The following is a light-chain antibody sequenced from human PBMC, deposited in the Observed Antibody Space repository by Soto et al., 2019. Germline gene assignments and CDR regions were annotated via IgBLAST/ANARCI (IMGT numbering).Light chain of an antibody. Sequence: EIVMTQSLATLSLSPGETVTLSCRASQSVNNNLAWYQQQPGQAPRLLIYDTSSRATGVPARFSGSGSGTEFTLTISSLKAEDFAVYYCQQYNDRPPLTFGGGTRWIS. CDR3: QQYNDRPPLT. CDR1: QSVNNN. V-gene: IGKV3-15*01. CDR2: DTS. J-gene: IGKJ4*01.